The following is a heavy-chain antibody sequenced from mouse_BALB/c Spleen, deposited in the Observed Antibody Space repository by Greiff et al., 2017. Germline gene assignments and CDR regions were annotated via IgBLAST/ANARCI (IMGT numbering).Heavy chain of an antibody. CDR1: GFPFSDYG. Sequence: VQRVESGGGLVQPGGSRKLSCAASGFPFSDYGMAWVRQAPGKGPEWVAFISNLAYSIYYADTVTGRFTISRENAKNTLYLEMSSLRSEDTAMYYCARAGRYDYAMDYWGQGTSVTVSS. V-gene: IGHV5-15*02. J-gene: IGHJ4*01. CDR3: ARAGRYDYAMDY. D-gene: IGHD2-14*01. CDR2: ISNLAYSI.